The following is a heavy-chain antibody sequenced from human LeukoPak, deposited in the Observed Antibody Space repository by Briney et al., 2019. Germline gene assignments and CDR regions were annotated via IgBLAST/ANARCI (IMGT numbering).Heavy chain of an antibody. CDR1: GYTFTSYA. D-gene: IGHD6-13*01. J-gene: IGHJ4*02. V-gene: IGHV1-3*01. CDR3: ARDPNGSSWPYYFDY. CDR2: INAGNGNT. Sequence: RASVKVSCTASGYTFTSYAMHWVRQAPGQRLEWMGWINAGNGNTKYSQKFQGRVTITRDTSASTAYMELSSLRSEDTAVYYCARDPNGSSWPYYFDYWGQGTLVTVSS.